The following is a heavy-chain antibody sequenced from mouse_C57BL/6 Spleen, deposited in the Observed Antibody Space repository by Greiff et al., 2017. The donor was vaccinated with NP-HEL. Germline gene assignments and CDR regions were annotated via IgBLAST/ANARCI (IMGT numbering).Heavy chain of an antibody. CDR3: ARDGASYYGSSYPVLDY. CDR1: GFTFSDYY. CDR2: INYDGSST. D-gene: IGHD1-1*01. V-gene: IGHV5-16*01. J-gene: IGHJ2*01. Sequence: EVQLVESEGGLVQPGSSMKLSCTASGFTFSDYYMAWVRQVPEKGLEWVANINYDGSSTYYLDSLKSRFIISRDNAKNILYLQMSSLKSEDTATYYCARDGASYYGSSYPVLDYWGQGTTLTVSS.